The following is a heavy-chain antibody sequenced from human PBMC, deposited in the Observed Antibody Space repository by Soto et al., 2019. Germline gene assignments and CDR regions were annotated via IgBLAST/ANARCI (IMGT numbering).Heavy chain of an antibody. J-gene: IGHJ4*02. D-gene: IGHD3-10*01. CDR2: IYYSGST. V-gene: IGHV4-59*01. Sequence: SETLSLTCTVSGGSISSYYWSWIRQPPGKGLEWIGYIYYSGSTNYNPSLKSRVTISVDTSKNQFSLKLSSVTAADTAVYYCVRVHTYYYGSGSYSPFDYWGQGTLVTVSS. CDR1: GGSISSYY. CDR3: VRVHTYYYGSGSYSPFDY.